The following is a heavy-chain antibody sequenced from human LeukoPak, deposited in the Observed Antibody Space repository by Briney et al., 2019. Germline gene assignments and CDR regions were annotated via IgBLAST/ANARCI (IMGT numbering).Heavy chain of an antibody. CDR2: ISGSGGST. D-gene: IGHD6-19*01. J-gene: IGHJ4*02. V-gene: IGHV3-23*01. CDR3: AKYPIAVAGTQAEAPIDY. CDR1: GFTFSSYA. Sequence: GGSLRLSCAASGFTFSSYAMSWVRQAPGKGLEWVSAISGSGGSTYYADSVKGRFTISRDNSKNTLYLQMNSLRAEDTAVYYCAKYPIAVAGTQAEAPIDYWGQGTLVTVSS.